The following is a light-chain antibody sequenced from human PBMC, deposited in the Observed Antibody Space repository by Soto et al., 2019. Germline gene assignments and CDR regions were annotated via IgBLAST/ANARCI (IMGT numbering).Light chain of an antibody. CDR3: LLYGLSPYT. V-gene: IGKV3-20*01. J-gene: IGKJ2*01. Sequence: EIFLTKSPGTLSLSPGETATLYCRPGQIDSTSSLGWYQLKPGQPPGLLIYDASKRATGIPDRFSGAESGPDGTLNITRLEPQEAAVYLCLLYGLSPYTFGRVTKVDLK. CDR1: QIDSTSS. CDR2: DAS.